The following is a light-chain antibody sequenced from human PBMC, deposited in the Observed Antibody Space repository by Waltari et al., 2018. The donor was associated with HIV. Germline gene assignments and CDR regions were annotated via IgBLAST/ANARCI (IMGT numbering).Light chain of an antibody. CDR2: EAS. CDR3: SSYAGSSTFVI. Sequence: QSALTQPASVSGSPGQSITISCTGTSTDVGSYNLVSWYQQHPGKAPKLIIYEASKRPSGVSNRYSASKSGKTASLTVSGLRAEDEADYYCSSYAGSSTFVIFGGGTKLTVL. CDR1: STDVGSYNL. J-gene: IGLJ2*01. V-gene: IGLV2-23*02.